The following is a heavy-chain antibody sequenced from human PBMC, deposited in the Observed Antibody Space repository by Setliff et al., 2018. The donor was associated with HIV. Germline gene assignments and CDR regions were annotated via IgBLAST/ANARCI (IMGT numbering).Heavy chain of an antibody. V-gene: IGHV1-2*06. J-gene: IGHJ4*02. Sequence: ASVKVSCKASGYKFTGHHIQWMRQAPGQGLEWMGRINPNMGDTQYTQKFQGRIIMTRDTSINTVYMELSSLTSDDTTLYYCARQDIPTGYYLFDYWGQGTQVTVS. CDR3: ARQDIPTGYYLFDY. CDR1: GYKFTGHH. CDR2: INPNMGDT. D-gene: IGHD3-9*01.